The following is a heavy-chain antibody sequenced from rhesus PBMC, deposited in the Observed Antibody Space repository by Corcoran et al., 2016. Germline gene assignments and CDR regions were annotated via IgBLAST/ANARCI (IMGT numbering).Heavy chain of an antibody. CDR3: ARLGAYYGRYFDF. Sequence: QVKLQEPGPGLVKPSETLYPTCGVAGSSFSSAYYWGWIRQSPGKGLEWTGYIGGSSESTYCNSALPNRVTISQVTSKSQFSLKLRSVTAADTAVYYCARLGAYYGRYFDFWGPGVLFTVSS. J-gene: IGHJ4*01. V-gene: IGHV4-99*01. CDR1: GSSFSSAYY. CDR2: IGGSSEST. D-gene: IGHD4-4*01.